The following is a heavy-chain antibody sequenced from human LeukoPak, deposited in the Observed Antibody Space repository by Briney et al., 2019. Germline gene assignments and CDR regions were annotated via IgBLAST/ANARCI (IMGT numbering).Heavy chain of an antibody. J-gene: IGHJ4*02. CDR2: IYYSGST. D-gene: IGHD4-11*01. CDR3: ARGPYSNGFDY. Sequence: SETLSLTCTVSGGSISSYYWSWIRQPPGKGLEWIGYIYYSGSTNYNPSLKSRVTISVDTSKNQFSLKLSSVTAADTAVYYCARGPYSNGFDYWGQGTLVTVSS. V-gene: IGHV4-59*12. CDR1: GGSISSYY.